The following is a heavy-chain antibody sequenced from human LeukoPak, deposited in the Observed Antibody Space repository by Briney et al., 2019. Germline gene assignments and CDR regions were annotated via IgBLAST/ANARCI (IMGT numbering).Heavy chain of an antibody. CDR3: AKEDYGEPVGYFDY. CDR2: ISSSSSTI. CDR1: GFTFSSYS. D-gene: IGHD4-17*01. J-gene: IGHJ4*02. Sequence: RPGGSLRLSCAASGFTFSSYSMNWVRQAPGKGLEWVSYISSSSSTIYYADSVKGRFTISRDNSKNTLYLQMNSLRAEDTAVYYCAKEDYGEPVGYFDYWGQGTLVTVSS. V-gene: IGHV3-48*01.